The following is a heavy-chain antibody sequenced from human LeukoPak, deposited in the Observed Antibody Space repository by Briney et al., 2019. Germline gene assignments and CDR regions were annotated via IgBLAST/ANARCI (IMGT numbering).Heavy chain of an antibody. V-gene: IGHV3-7*01. CDR2: IKQDGSEK. J-gene: IGHJ4*02. Sequence: PGGSLRLSCAASGFTFSSYAMHWVRQAPGNRMEWVANIKQDGSEKHYADSVKGRFTISRDNAKNSLFLQMSGLRAEDTAVYYCSRSLDYWGQGALVTVSS. CDR3: SRSLDY. CDR1: GFTFSSYA.